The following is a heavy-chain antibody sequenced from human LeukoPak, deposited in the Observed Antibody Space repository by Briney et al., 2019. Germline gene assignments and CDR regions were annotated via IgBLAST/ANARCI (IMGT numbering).Heavy chain of an antibody. CDR2: IYSGGST. CDR1: GFTVSSNY. J-gene: IGHJ4*02. V-gene: IGHV3-66*02. D-gene: IGHD1-26*01. CDR3: GRDGSGSYLDYYFDY. Sequence: GGSLRLSCAASGFTVSSNYMSWVRQAPGKGLEWVSVIYSGGSTYYADSVKGRFTISRDNSKNTLYLQMNSLRAEDTAVYYCGRDGSGSYLDYYFDYWGQGTLVTVSS.